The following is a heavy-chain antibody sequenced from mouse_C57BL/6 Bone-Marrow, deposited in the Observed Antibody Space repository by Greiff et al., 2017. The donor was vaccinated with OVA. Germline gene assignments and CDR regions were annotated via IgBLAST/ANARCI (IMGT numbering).Heavy chain of an antibody. CDR1: GYTFTSYW. CDR3: ARLGLYDGYY. J-gene: IGHJ2*01. Sequence: VQLQQPGAELVRPGSSVKLSCTASGYTFTSYWMPWVKQRPIQGLEWIGNIDPSDSETHYNQKFKDKATLTVDKSSSTAYMQLSSLTSEDSAVYYCARLGLYDGYYWGKGTTLTVSS. CDR2: IDPSDSET. D-gene: IGHD2-3*01. V-gene: IGHV1-52*01.